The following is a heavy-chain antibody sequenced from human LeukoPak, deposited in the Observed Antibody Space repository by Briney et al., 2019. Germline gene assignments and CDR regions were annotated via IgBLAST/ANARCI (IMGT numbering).Heavy chain of an antibody. Sequence: PGGSLRLSCAASGFTFSGYAMNWVRQAPGKGLEWVSHIYSSDTTYADSVKGRFTISRDNAKNSLYLQMNSLRDEDSAVYYCARDQGIFDYWGQGTLVTVSS. CDR1: GFTFSGYA. CDR3: ARDQGIFDY. V-gene: IGHV3-48*02. J-gene: IGHJ4*02. CDR2: IYSSDTT.